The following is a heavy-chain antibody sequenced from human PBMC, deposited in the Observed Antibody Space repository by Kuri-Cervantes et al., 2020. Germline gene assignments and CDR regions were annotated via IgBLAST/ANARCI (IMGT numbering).Heavy chain of an antibody. D-gene: IGHD6-19*01. J-gene: IGHJ4*02. Sequence: GSLRLSCTVSGGSISSSSYYWGWIRQPPGKGLEWIGSIYYSGSTNYNPSLKSRVTISVDTSKNQFSLKLGSVTAADTAVYYCAQFGTTAVAGGTPEYWGLGNLVTVSS. CDR3: AQFGTTAVAGGTPEY. V-gene: IGHV4-39*07. CDR2: IYYSGST. CDR1: GGSISSSSYY.